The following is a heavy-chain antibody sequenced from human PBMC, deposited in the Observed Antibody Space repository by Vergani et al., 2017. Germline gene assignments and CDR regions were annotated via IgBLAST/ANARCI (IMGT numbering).Heavy chain of an antibody. J-gene: IGHJ4*02. CDR2: INHSGST. V-gene: IGHV4-34*01. Sequence: QVQLQQWGAGLLKPSETLSLTCAVYGGSFSGYYWSWIRQPPGKGLEWIGEINHSGSTNYNPSLKSRVPISVDTSKNQFSLKLSSVTAADTAVYYCARTDTAMVTFDYWGQGTLVTVSS. D-gene: IGHD5-18*01. CDR1: GGSFSGYY. CDR3: ARTDTAMVTFDY.